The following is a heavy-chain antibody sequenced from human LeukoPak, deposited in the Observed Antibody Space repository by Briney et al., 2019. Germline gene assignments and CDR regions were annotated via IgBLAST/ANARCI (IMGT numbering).Heavy chain of an antibody. Sequence: PGTSLRLSCAASGFTSSNYGMHWIRQAPGKGLEWVALIWFDGSNQYYANSVKGRFTVSRDNSKNTLYLLMNSLRADDTAVYYCAKDFARAGGDYFDYWGQGTLVTVSS. CDR3: AKDFARAGGDYFDY. D-gene: IGHD3-16*01. J-gene: IGHJ4*02. CDR2: IWFDGSNQ. V-gene: IGHV3-33*06. CDR1: GFTSSNYG.